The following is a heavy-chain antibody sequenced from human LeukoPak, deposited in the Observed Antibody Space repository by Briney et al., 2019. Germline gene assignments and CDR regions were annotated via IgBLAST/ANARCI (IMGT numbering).Heavy chain of an antibody. Sequence: PSQTLSLTCTVSGGSLSSGGYYWRWLRQHPGRGLEWLGYIYYSGSTYYNPSLKSRVTISVDTSKNQFSLKLSSVTAADTAVYYCARSYGSGSAGYDYWGQGTLVTVSS. V-gene: IGHV4-31*03. CDR2: IYYSGST. CDR3: ARSYGSGSAGYDY. CDR1: GGSLSSGGYY. D-gene: IGHD3-10*01. J-gene: IGHJ4*02.